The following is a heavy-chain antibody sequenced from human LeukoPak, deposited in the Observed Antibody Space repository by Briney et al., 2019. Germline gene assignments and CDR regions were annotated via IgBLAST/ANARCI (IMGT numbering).Heavy chain of an antibody. CDR3: ARVSGGYWYFDY. CDR1: GFNFSDYN. D-gene: IGHD6-19*01. J-gene: IGHJ4*02. V-gene: IGHV3-74*01. Sequence: GGSLRLSCAASGFNFSDYNMHWVRQAPGKGLVWVSRINSDGSSTSYADSVKGRFTISRDNAKNTLYLQMNSLRAEDTAVYYCARVSGGYWYFDYWGQGTLVTVSS. CDR2: INSDGSST.